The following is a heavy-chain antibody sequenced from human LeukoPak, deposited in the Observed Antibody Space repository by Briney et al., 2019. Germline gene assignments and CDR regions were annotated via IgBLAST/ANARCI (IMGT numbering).Heavy chain of an antibody. D-gene: IGHD2-2*01. V-gene: IGHV4-59*01. CDR3: ARDPSRIGGGHLFDY. Sequence: SETLSLTCTVSGGSISSYYWSWIRQPPGKGLEWIGYIYYSGSTNYNPSLKSRVTISVDTSKNQFSLKLSSVTAADTAVYYCARDPSRIGGGHLFDYWGQGTLVTVSS. CDR1: GGSISSYY. CDR2: IYYSGST. J-gene: IGHJ4*02.